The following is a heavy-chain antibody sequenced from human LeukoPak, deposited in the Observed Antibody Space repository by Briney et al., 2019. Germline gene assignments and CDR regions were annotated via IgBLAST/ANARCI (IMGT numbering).Heavy chain of an antibody. V-gene: IGHV1-18*01. CDR2: ISPYNENT. D-gene: IGHD2-2*01. CDR3: ARGSTYCSSTSCSCRDYYGMDV. CDR1: GYIFTSHG. J-gene: IGHJ6*02. Sequence: ASVKVSCKASGYIFTSHGLDWVRQAPGQGLEWMGWISPYNENTNYAQKFQGRVTMTTDTSTSTFYMELRSLRSDDTAVYYCARGSTYCSSTSCSCRDYYGMDVWGQGTTVTVSS.